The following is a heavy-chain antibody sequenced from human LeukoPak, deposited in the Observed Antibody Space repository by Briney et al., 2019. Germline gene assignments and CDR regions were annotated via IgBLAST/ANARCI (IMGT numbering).Heavy chain of an antibody. Sequence: ASVNVSCKSTGHTFTTYGITWVRQAPGQGLEWMGWISTDNGDTNYAQKLQGRVTMTTDTSTSTAYMELRSLRSDDTAVYYCAREGLGELTLDCWGQGTLVTVSS. CDR3: AREGLGELTLDC. D-gene: IGHD3-16*01. CDR1: GHTFTTYG. J-gene: IGHJ4*02. CDR2: ISTDNGDT. V-gene: IGHV1-18*01.